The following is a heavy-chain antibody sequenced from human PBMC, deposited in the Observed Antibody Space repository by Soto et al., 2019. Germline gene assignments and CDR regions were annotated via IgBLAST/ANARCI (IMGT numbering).Heavy chain of an antibody. J-gene: IGHJ5*02. CDR3: ARVPIDTYMIYWSDP. V-gene: IGHV4-61*08. D-gene: IGHD3-16*01. CDR1: GDSVSSGDYY. CDR2: IYFSGRT. Sequence: SETLSLTCTVSGDSVSSGDYYWTWIRQPPGKGLEWVGHIYFSGRTNYIPSLESRVTISLETSKNQFSLKLTSVTAADTAVYYCARVPIDTYMIYWSDPWGQGTLVTVSS.